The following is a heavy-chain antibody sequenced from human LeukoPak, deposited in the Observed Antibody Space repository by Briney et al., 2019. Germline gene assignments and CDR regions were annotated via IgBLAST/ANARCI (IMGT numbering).Heavy chain of an antibody. CDR1: GYTFTHYY. V-gene: IGHV1-18*01. J-gene: IGHJ4*02. Sequence: ASVKVSRKASGYTFTHYYISGVRQAPAQGLEWMGWISAYKGNTNYAQKLQDRVTMTTDTPTSTDYMELRSLSSDDTAVYYCARVRCSGGSCYSNFDYWGQGTLVTVSS. CDR3: ARVRCSGGSCYSNFDY. CDR2: ISAYKGNT. D-gene: IGHD2-15*01.